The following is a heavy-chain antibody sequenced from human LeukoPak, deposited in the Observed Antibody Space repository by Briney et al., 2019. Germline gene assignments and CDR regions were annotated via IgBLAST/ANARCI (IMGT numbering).Heavy chain of an antibody. Sequence: ASVKVSCKASGYTFTGYYMRWVRQAPGQGLEWMGWINPNSGGTNYAQKFQGRVTMTRDTSISTAYMELSRLRSDDTAVYYCARDYYGSGSYYTRPDYWGQGTLVTVSS. V-gene: IGHV1-2*02. CDR2: INPNSGGT. J-gene: IGHJ4*02. D-gene: IGHD3-10*01. CDR1: GYTFTGYY. CDR3: ARDYYGSGSYYTRPDY.